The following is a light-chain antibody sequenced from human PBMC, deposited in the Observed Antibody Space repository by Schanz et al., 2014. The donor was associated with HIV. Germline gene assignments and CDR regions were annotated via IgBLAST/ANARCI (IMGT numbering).Light chain of an antibody. J-gene: IGKJ2*01. CDR1: QRLSSSY. Sequence: EIVLTQSPGSLPLSPGGRATLSCGASQRLSSSYLAWYQQKRDQPPRLVIYATSTRAAGIPDRFSGTGSGTDFTLTISSLEPEDFAVYYCQLYGSSPPRYTFGQGTKLEIK. V-gene: IGKV3-20*01. CDR3: QLYGSSPPRYT. CDR2: ATS.